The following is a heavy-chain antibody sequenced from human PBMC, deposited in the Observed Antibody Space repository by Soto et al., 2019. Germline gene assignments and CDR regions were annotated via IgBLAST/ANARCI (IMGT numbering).Heavy chain of an antibody. D-gene: IGHD5-18*01. CDR1: GGSISSGGYY. Sequence: SETLSLTCTVSGGSISSGGYYWSWIRQHPGKGLEWIGYIYYSGSTYYNPSLKSRVTISVDTSKNQFSLKMSTVTAADTAVYYCARSGYSYGPNPLLYWGQGTLVTVSS. CDR3: ARSGYSYGPNPLLY. V-gene: IGHV4-31*03. J-gene: IGHJ4*02. CDR2: IYYSGST.